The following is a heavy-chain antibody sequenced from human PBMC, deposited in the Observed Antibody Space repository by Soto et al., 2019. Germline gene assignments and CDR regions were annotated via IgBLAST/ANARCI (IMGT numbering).Heavy chain of an antibody. CDR2: INPYRGDT. V-gene: IGHV1-2*02. CDR1: GYTFTGYY. D-gene: IGHD1-1*01. J-gene: IGHJ1*01. Sequence: QVQLVQSGAEVKEPGASVKVSCKASGYTFTGYYMYWVRQAPGQGLEWMGWINPYRGDTNYAQKFQGRVTMTTDTSISTAYMELTRLTSDDTAVYYCARGWSSEYLHFWGQGTLVSVSS. CDR3: ARGWSSEYLHF.